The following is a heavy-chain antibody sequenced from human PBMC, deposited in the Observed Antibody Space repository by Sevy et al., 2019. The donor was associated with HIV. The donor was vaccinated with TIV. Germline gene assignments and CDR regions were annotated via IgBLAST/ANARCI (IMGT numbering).Heavy chain of an antibody. CDR1: GGTFSNYA. V-gene: IGHV1-69*13. CDR2: IIPIFGTA. CDR3: AGGEYCSGGSCFSR. J-gene: IGHJ4*02. Sequence: ASVKVSCKDSGGTFSNYAISWVRQAPGQGLEWMGGIIPIFGTANYAQKFQGRVTIIADDSTSTAYMELSSLRSEDTAVYYCAGGEYCSGGSCFSRWGQGTLVTVSS. D-gene: IGHD2-15*01.